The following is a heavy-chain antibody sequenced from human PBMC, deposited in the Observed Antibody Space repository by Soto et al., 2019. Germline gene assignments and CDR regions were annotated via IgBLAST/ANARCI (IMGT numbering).Heavy chain of an antibody. V-gene: IGHV5-51*01. CDR2: IYPGDSDT. Sequence: PGESLKISCKGSGYSFTSYWIGWVRQMPGKGLEWMGIIYPGDSDTRYSPSFQGQVTISADKSISTAYLQWSSLKASDTAMYYCARHNSGYRDYYYGMDVWGQGTTVTVSS. CDR3: ARHNSGYRDYYYGMDV. CDR1: GYSFTSYW. J-gene: IGHJ6*02. D-gene: IGHD5-12*01.